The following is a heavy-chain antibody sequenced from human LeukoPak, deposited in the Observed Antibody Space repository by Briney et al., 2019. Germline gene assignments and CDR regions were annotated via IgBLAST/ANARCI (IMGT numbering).Heavy chain of an antibody. CDR3: ARDGIMITFGGVIVTYGDRIQFDY. CDR1: GYSISSGYY. D-gene: IGHD3-16*02. Sequence: SETLSLTCTVSGYSISSGYYWGWIRQPPGKGLEWIGSIYHSGSTYYNPSLKSRVTISVDTSKNQFSLKLSSVTAADTAVYYCARDGIMITFGGVIVTYGDRIQFDYWGQGTLVTVSS. V-gene: IGHV4-38-2*02. CDR2: IYHSGST. J-gene: IGHJ4*02.